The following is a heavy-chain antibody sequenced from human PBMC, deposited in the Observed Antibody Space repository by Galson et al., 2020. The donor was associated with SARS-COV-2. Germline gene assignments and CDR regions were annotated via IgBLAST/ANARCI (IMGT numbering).Heavy chain of an antibody. CDR2: VNHSGST. Sequence: SQTPSLTCAVYGGSLSGSSWTWIRQTPGKGLGWVGEVNHSGSTNQNTPPQSRVTISVDTSKTQFSLTVNSVTAADTAVYYCARADPTYGSGTTDYWGQGTLVTVSS. J-gene: IGHJ4*02. V-gene: IGHV4-34*01. D-gene: IGHD3-10*01. CDR1: GGSLSGSS. CDR3: ARADPTYGSGTTDY.